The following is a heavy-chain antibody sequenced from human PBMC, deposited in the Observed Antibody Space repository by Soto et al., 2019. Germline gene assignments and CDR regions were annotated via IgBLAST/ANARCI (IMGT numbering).Heavy chain of an antibody. V-gene: IGHV1-3*01. CDR2: INAYNGNT. J-gene: IGHJ6*02. CDR1: GYTFTSYA. Sequence: ASVKVSCKASGYTFTSYAMHWVRQAPGQRLEWMGWINAYNGNTKYSQKLQGRVTMTTDTSTSTAYMELRSLRSDDTAVYYCAGGHLGVAGKTPYYYGMDVWGQGTTVTVSS. CDR3: AGGHLGVAGKTPYYYGMDV. D-gene: IGHD6-19*01.